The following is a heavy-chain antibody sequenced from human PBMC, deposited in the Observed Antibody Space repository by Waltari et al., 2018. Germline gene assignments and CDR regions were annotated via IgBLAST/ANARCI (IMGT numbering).Heavy chain of an antibody. CDR3: ASNDFWSGYYPYAFDI. CDR1: GGSISSSSYY. CDR2: IYYSGST. Sequence: QLQLQESGPGLVKPSETLSLTCTVSGGSISSSSYYWGWIRPPPGKGLEWIGSIYYSGSTYYNPSLKSRVTISVDTSKNQFSLKLSSVTAADTAVYYCASNDFWSGYYPYAFDIWGQGTMVTVSS. V-gene: IGHV4-39*01. J-gene: IGHJ3*02. D-gene: IGHD3-3*01.